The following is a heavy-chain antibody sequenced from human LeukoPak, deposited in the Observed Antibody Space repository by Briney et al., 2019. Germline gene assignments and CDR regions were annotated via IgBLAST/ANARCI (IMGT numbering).Heavy chain of an antibody. CDR3: ARGGRIAAALSY. D-gene: IGHD6-13*01. CDR1: GCTFTNYH. Sequence: ASVKVSCKASGCTFTNYHLHWVRQAPGQGLEWMGIINPSGGSTSYAQKFQGRVTMTRDTSTSTVYMELSSLRSEDTAVYYCARGGRIAAALSYWGQGTLVTVSS. V-gene: IGHV1-46*03. CDR2: INPSGGST. J-gene: IGHJ4*02.